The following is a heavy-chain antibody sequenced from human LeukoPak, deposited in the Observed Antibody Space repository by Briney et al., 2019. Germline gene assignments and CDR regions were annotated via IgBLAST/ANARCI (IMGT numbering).Heavy chain of an antibody. CDR3: ARMVVGAYFDY. D-gene: IGHD2-15*01. CDR1: GYTFTSYY. J-gene: IGHJ4*02. CDR2: INPSGGST. Sequence: ASVKVSCKASGYTFTSYYMHWVRQAPGQGLEWMGIINPSGGSTSYAQKFQGRVTMTRDTSTSRVYMELSSLRSEDTAVYYCARMVVGAYFDYWGQGTLVTVSS. V-gene: IGHV1-46*01.